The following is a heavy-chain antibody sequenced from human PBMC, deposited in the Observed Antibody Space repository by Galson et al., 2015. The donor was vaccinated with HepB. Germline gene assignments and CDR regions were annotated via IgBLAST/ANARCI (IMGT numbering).Heavy chain of an antibody. V-gene: IGHV1-8*02. J-gene: IGHJ6*04. CDR3: ARGDYYGSGSVDV. Sequence: SVKVSCKASGYTFTNNAMHWVRQAPGQRLEWMGWMNPNSGNTGYAQKFQGRVTMTRNTSISTAYMELSSLRSEDTAVYYCARGDYYGSGSVDVWGKGTTVTVSS. D-gene: IGHD3-10*01. CDR1: GYTFTNNA. CDR2: MNPNSGNT.